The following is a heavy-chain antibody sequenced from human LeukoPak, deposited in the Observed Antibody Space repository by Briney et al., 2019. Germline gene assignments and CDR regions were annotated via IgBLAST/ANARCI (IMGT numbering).Heavy chain of an antibody. CDR3: ARDLYSNPTGVDF. CDR2: IYHSGII. CDR1: GYSISSGYF. J-gene: IGHJ4*02. Sequence: SETLSLTCTVSGYSISSGYFWAWIRQPPGKGLEWIGSIYHSGIIFYNPSLKSRVTISLDTSKNQFSLILTSVTAADTAVYYCARDLYSNPTGVDFWGQRTLVTVSS. D-gene: IGHD4-11*01. V-gene: IGHV4-38-2*02.